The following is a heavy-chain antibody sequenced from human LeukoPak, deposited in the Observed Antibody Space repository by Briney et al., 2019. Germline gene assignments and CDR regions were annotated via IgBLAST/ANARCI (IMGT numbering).Heavy chain of an antibody. D-gene: IGHD5-12*01. CDR1: GLVFGKYA. Sequence: GGSLRLSCAASGLVFGKYAMDWVRQAPGKGLECVSIISDDSSFTYYLDSVKGRSTIFRDNSKNTLYLHMHSLKAEDTAVYYCAKGRCSGPGCDSFDYWGQGALVTVSS. V-gene: IGHV3-23*01. CDR3: AKGRCSGPGCDSFDY. J-gene: IGHJ4*02. CDR2: ISDDSSFT.